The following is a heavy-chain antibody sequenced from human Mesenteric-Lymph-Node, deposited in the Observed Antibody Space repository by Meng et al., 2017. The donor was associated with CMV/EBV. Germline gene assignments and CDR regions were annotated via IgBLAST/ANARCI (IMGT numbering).Heavy chain of an antibody. J-gene: IGHJ4*02. CDR1: GGSISSSSYY. D-gene: IGHD5-18*01. CDR3: ARHSALLVTNFDY. CDR2: IYYSGSTY. V-gene: IGHV4-39*01. Sequence: QLQLQESGPGLLNPSETLSLTGTVSGGSISSSSYYWGWIRQPPGKGLEWIGYIYYSGSTYYYNPSLKTRVTISVDTSKNQFSLKLSSVTAADTAVYYCARHSALLVTNFDYWGQGTLVTVSS.